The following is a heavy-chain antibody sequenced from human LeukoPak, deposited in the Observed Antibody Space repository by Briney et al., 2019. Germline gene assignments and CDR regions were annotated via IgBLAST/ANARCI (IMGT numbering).Heavy chain of an antibody. CDR1: GGSISSSSYY. D-gene: IGHD2-2*01. CDR2: IYYSGST. Sequence: SETLSLTCTVSGGSISSSSYYWGWIRQPPGKGLEWIGSIYYSGSTYYNPSLKSRVTISVDTSKNQFSLKLSSVTAADTAVYYCARHGQLLSPFPFDYWGQGTLVTVSS. V-gene: IGHV4-39*01. J-gene: IGHJ4*02. CDR3: ARHGQLLSPFPFDY.